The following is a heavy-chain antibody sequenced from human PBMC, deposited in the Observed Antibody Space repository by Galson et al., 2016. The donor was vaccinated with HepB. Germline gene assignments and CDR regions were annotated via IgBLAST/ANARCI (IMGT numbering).Heavy chain of an antibody. V-gene: IGHV3-7*03. D-gene: IGHD1-26*01. J-gene: IGHJ1*01. CDR2: INRDGSVT. CDR1: GFTFSRSW. CDR3: AGGSGWDAEH. Sequence: SLRLSCAASGFTFSRSWMTWVRQAPGKGLEWVANINRDGSVTHYVDSVEGRFTISRDNAQNSLYLQMNTLRAEDTAVYYCAGGSGWDAEHWGQGTLVTVSS.